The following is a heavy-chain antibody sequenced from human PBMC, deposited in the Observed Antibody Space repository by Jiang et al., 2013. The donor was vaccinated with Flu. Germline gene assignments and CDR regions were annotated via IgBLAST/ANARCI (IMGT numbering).Heavy chain of an antibody. CDR3: ARHSVDTAMVTIDY. J-gene: IGHJ4*02. V-gene: IGHV5-10-1*01. CDR2: IDPSDSYT. D-gene: IGHD5-18*01. Sequence: RIDPSDSYTNYSPSFQGHVTISADKSISTAYLQWSSLKASDTAMYYCARHSVDTAMVTIDYWGQGTLVTVSS.